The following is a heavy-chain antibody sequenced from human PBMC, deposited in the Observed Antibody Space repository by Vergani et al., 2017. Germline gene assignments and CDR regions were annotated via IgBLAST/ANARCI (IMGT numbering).Heavy chain of an antibody. CDR2: ISGSGVST. Sequence: EVQLLESGGNLVQPGGSLRLSCAASGFTFTNFAMTWVRQAPGEGLEWVSGISGSGVSTYYGDSVKGRFTISRDSSKTLYLQMDSLRVEDTAMYFCARDLSYSTAWPFFDSRGQGTLVTVSS. CDR3: ARDLSYSTAWPFFDS. CDR1: GFTFTNFA. J-gene: IGHJ4*02. D-gene: IGHD4-11*01. V-gene: IGHV3-23*01.